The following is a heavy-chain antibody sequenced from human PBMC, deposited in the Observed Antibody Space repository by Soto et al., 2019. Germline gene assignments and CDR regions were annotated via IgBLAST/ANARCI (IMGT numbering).Heavy chain of an antibody. Sequence: GGSLRLSCAASGFTFSSYAITWVRQAPGKGLEWVSTITNSADSTYYADSVKGRFTISRDNSKNTLSLQMDSLRAEDTAVYYCAKDRGYCTGGSCYSEYWGPGTLVTVSS. CDR1: GFTFSSYA. CDR3: AKDRGYCTGGSCYSEY. D-gene: IGHD2-15*01. J-gene: IGHJ4*02. V-gene: IGHV3-23*01. CDR2: ITNSADST.